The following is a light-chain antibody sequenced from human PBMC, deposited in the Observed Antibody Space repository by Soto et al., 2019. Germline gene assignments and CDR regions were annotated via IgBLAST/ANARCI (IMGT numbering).Light chain of an antibody. J-gene: IGKJ4*01. CDR3: QQYINWPLT. V-gene: IGKV3-15*01. Sequence: EIVMTQSPATLSVSPGERATLSCRASQSVSSNLAWYQQKPGQAPRLLIYGASARATGFPARFSGSGSGTDFTLTIDSLQSEDFAVYYCQQYINWPLTFGGGTKVDIK. CDR1: QSVSSN. CDR2: GAS.